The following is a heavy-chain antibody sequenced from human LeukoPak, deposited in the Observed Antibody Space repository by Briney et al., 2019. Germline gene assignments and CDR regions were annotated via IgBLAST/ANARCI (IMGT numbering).Heavy chain of an antibody. CDR3: VRAVTDTAMATYFDY. D-gene: IGHD5-18*01. V-gene: IGHV4-34*01. CDR1: GGSFSGYY. J-gene: IGHJ4*02. Sequence: SETLSLTCAVYGGSFSGYYWSWIRQPPGKGLEWIGEINHSGSTNYNPSLKSRVTISVDTSKNQFSLKLSSVTAADTAVYYCVRAVTDTAMATYFDYWGQGTLVTVSS. CDR2: INHSGST.